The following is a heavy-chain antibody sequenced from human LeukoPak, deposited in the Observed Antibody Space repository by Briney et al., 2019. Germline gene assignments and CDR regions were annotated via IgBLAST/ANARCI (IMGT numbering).Heavy chain of an antibody. CDR2: IIPMFGST. D-gene: IGHD1-26*01. V-gene: IGHV1-69*05. J-gene: IGHJ6*03. Sequence: SVKVSCKASGDIFNSYSVSWVRQAPGQGLEWMGGIIPMFGSTNYAQKFEGRVTITTDQSTTTVYMELTSLTSGDTAVYYCARVGRSRGALPNFYYYMDVWGKGTTVTVSS. CDR3: ARVGRSRGALPNFYYYMDV. CDR1: GDIFNSYS.